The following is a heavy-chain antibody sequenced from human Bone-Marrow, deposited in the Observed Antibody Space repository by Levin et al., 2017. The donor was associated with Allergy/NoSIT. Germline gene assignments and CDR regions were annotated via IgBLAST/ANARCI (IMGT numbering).Heavy chain of an antibody. Sequence: PSETLSLTCTVSGDSFSSDVYSWNWIRQSPGKGLEWIGYIYYSGTTYYTPSLMSRVTMSIDRSKSQFSLKVISVTAADTAVYYCARFHSRRGYDPDYFDSWGQGTLVTVSS. D-gene: IGHD5-12*01. CDR1: GDSFSSDVYS. J-gene: IGHJ4*02. V-gene: IGHV4-30-4*01. CDR2: IYYSGTT. CDR3: ARFHSRRGYDPDYFDS.